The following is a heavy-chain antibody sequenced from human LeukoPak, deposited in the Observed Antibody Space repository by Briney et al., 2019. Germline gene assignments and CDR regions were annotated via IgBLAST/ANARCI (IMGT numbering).Heavy chain of an antibody. V-gene: IGHV4-61*02. CDR3: ARDPEGHGYYFDY. D-gene: IGHD3-3*01. J-gene: IGHJ4*02. CDR2: IHTSGST. Sequence: SQTLSLTCTVSGGSISSGDYYWSWIRQPPGKGLEWIGRIHTSGSTNYNPSLKSRVSMSVDTSKNQFSLKLSSVTAADTAVYYCARDPEGHGYYFDYWGQGALVTVSS. CDR1: GGSISSGDYY.